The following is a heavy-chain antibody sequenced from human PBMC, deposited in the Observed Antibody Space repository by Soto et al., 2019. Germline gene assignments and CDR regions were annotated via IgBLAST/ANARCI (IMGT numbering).Heavy chain of an antibody. CDR2: MNPNSGNT. D-gene: IGHD6-6*01. J-gene: IGHJ6*03. CDR1: GYTFTSYD. Sequence: ASVKVSCKASGYTFTSYDINWVRQATGQGLEWMGWMNPNSGNTGYAQKFQGRVTMTRNTSTSTAYMELSSLRSEDTAVYYCARITYSSSPPWDYYYYMDVWGKGTTVTVSS. CDR3: ARITYSSSPPWDYYYYMDV. V-gene: IGHV1-8*01.